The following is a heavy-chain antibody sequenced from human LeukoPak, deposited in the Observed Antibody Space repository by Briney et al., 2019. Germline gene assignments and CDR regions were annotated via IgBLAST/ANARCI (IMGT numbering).Heavy chain of an antibody. J-gene: IGHJ3*02. V-gene: IGHV3-7*01. Sequence: PGGSLRLSCVVSGFTFTNSWMTWVRQTPGKGLEWVANIKQDGSEKRYVDSVKGRFTISRDNTKNSLYLQMNSLRAEDTAVYYCAREPRIGYAFDIWGQGTMVTVSS. CDR3: AREPRIGYAFDI. CDR2: IKQDGSEK. D-gene: IGHD2-15*01. CDR1: GFTFTNSW.